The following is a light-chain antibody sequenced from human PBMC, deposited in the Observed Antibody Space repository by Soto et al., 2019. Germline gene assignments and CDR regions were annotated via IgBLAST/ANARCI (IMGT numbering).Light chain of an antibody. Sequence: DIQMTQSPSSLSASVADRVTITCRASQSISRFVNWYQQRPGKAPNLLIYAASSLQSGVPSRFSGSGSGTDFPLTIPRLQPEYFATYYLQQIYSSPHTFGQGTKVEIK. J-gene: IGKJ1*01. V-gene: IGKV1-39*01. CDR2: AAS. CDR1: QSISRF. CDR3: QQIYSSPHT.